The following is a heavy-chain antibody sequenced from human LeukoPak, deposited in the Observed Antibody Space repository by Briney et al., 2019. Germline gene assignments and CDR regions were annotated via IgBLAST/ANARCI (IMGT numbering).Heavy chain of an antibody. CDR1: GGSISSYY. D-gene: IGHD3-16*02. V-gene: IGHV4-59*01. J-gene: IGHJ3*02. Sequence: SETLSLTCTVSGGSISSYYWSWIRQPPGKGLEWIGYIYYSGSTNYNPSLKSRVTISVDTSKNQFSLKLSSVTAADTAVYYCASLPYYDYVWGSYRYNAFDIWGQGTMVTVSS. CDR3: ASLPYYDYVWGSYRYNAFDI. CDR2: IYYSGST.